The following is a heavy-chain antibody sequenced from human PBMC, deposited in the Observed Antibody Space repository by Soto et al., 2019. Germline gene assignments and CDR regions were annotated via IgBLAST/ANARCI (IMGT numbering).Heavy chain of an antibody. CDR2: VYYTGTI. CDR3: ARDFAGRGPFDH. J-gene: IGHJ5*01. V-gene: IGHV4-59*01. Sequence: PXETLSLTCSVSNVSISSSYWNWLRQAPGKGLDWIGFVYYTGTIKYNPSLKSRVTISVDTSRNEFSLRLTSVTTADTAFYFCARDFAGRGPFDHWGPGTLVTVSS. CDR1: NVSISSSY. D-gene: IGHD1-26*01.